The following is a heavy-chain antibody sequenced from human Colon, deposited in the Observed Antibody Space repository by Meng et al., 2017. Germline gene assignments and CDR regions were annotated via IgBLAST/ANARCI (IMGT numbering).Heavy chain of an antibody. D-gene: IGHD2-15*01. CDR2: INHSGST. J-gene: IGHJ4*02. Sequence: SETLSLTCAVYGGSFSGYYWGWIRQPPGKGLEWIGEINHSGSTNYNPSLKSRVTISVDTSKNQFSLKLSSVTAADTAVYYCARLQRYCSGGSCYFKGPFDYWGQGTRVTVSS. CDR1: GGSFSGYY. V-gene: IGHV4-34*01. CDR3: ARLQRYCSGGSCYFKGPFDY.